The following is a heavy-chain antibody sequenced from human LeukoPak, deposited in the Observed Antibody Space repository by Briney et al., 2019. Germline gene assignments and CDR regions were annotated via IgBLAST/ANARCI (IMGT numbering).Heavy chain of an antibody. Sequence: SGTLSLTCTVSGGSISSYYWSWIRQPPGKGLEWIGYIYYSGSTNYNPSLKSRVTISVDTSKNQFSLKLSSVTAADTAVYYCARRGSPQLYFDYWGQGTLVTVSS. V-gene: IGHV4-59*08. CDR3: ARRGSPQLYFDY. J-gene: IGHJ4*02. D-gene: IGHD2-2*01. CDR1: GGSISSYY. CDR2: IYYSGST.